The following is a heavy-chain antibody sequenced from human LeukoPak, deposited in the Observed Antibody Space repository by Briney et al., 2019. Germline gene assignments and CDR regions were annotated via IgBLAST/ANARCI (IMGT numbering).Heavy chain of an antibody. J-gene: IGHJ4*02. V-gene: IGHV3-23*01. Sequence: GGSLRLSCAASGFTFSSYAMSWVLQAPGKGLEWVSAISGSGGSTYYADSVKGRFTISRDNSKNTLYLQMNSLRAEDTAVYYCAKGPPRLWLYLVDYWGQGTLATVSS. D-gene: IGHD5-18*01. CDR3: AKGPPRLWLYLVDY. CDR1: GFTFSSYA. CDR2: ISGSGGST.